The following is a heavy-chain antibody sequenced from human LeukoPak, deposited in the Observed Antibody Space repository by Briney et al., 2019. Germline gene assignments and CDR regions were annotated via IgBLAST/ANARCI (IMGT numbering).Heavy chain of an antibody. Sequence: GGSLRLSCSASGFPFSSYAMHWVRQAPGKGLEYVSAISDSGGSTYYADSVKGRFTISRDNSKNTLYLQMNSLRAEDTAVYYCAKGGGYCSSTSCYHWFDPWGQGTLVTVSS. D-gene: IGHD2-2*01. CDR2: ISDSGGST. J-gene: IGHJ5*02. V-gene: IGHV3-64*04. CDR1: GFPFSSYA. CDR3: AKGGGYCSSTSCYHWFDP.